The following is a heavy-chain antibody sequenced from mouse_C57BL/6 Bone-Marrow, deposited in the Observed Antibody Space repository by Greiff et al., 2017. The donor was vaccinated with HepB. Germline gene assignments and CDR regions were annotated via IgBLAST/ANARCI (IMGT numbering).Heavy chain of an antibody. CDR1: GFNIKDDY. Sequence: VQLQQSGAELVRPGASVKLSCTASGFNIKDDYMHWVKQRPEQGLEWIGWIDPENGDTEYASKFQGKATITADTSSNTAYLQLSSLTSEDTAVYYYTTAITTVVATDYFDYWGQGTTLTVSS. CDR3: TTAITTVVATDYFDY. D-gene: IGHD1-1*01. J-gene: IGHJ2*01. CDR2: IDPENGDT. V-gene: IGHV14-4*01.